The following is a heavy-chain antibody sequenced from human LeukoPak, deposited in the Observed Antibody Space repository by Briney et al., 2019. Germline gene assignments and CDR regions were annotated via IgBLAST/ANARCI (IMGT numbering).Heavy chain of an antibody. D-gene: IGHD1-14*01. CDR2: FCLGRDT. Sequence: SETLSLTCTVSGDSVTNDFFWGWVRQPPGKEREWIGSFCLGRDTYYRPSLKSRVTISVDTSKNQFSLNLNSVTAADTAVYYCARWASISREPGGFFDHWGQGTLVTVSS. J-gene: IGHJ4*02. CDR1: GDSVTNDFF. V-gene: IGHV4-38-2*02. CDR3: ARWASISREPGGFFDH.